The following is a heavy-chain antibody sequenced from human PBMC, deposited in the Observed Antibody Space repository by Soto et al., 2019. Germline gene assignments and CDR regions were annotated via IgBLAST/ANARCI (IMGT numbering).Heavy chain of an antibody. CDR3: ARGPYCSSTSCYHRFDY. CDR2: INHSGST. J-gene: IGHJ4*02. Sequence: SETLSLTCAVYGGSFSGYYWSWIRQPPGKGLEWIGEINHSGSTNYNPSLKSRVTISVDTSKNQFSLKLSSVTAADTAVYYCARGPYCSSTSCYHRFDYWGQGTLVTVSS. D-gene: IGHD2-2*01. V-gene: IGHV4-34*01. CDR1: GGSFSGYY.